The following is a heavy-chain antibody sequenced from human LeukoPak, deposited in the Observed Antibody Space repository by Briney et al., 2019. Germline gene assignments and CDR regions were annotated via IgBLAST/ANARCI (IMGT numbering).Heavy chain of an antibody. CDR1: GYTFTGYY. CDR2: INPNSGGT. J-gene: IGHJ4*02. D-gene: IGHD2-15*01. Sequence: ASVKVSCKASGYTFTGYYMHWVRQAPGQGLEWMGWINPNSGGTNYAQKSQGRVTMTRDTSISTAYMELSRLRSDDTAVYYCARGLPRNDIVVVVAATVFDYWGQRTLVTVSS. CDR3: ARGLPRNDIVVVVAATVFDY. V-gene: IGHV1-2*02.